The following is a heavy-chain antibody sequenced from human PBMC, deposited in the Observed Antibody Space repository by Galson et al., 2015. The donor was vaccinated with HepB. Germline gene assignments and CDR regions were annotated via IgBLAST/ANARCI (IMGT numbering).Heavy chain of an antibody. V-gene: IGHV3-23*01. D-gene: IGHD4-17*01. CDR1: GFTFSSYA. J-gene: IGHJ4*02. CDR2: ISGSGGST. Sequence: SLRLSCAASGFTFSSYAMSWVRQAPGKGLEWVSAISGSGGSTYYADSVKGRFTISRDNSKNTLYVQMNSLRAEDTAVYYCAKVSVLGEMSAGFDYWGQGTLVTVSS. CDR3: AKVSVLGEMSAGFDY.